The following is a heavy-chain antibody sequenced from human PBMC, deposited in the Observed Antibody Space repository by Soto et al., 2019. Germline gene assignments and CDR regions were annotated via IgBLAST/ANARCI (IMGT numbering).Heavy chain of an antibody. Sequence: SETLSLTCAVSGYSISSGYSWGWIRQPPGKGLEWIGSGYHTGSTYYSPSLKSRVTISIDTSKNQFSLKLRSVTAADTAVYYCARELRAANYRPFHYWGQGALVTVSS. J-gene: IGHJ4*02. CDR1: GYSISSGYS. V-gene: IGHV4-38-2*02. D-gene: IGHD4-4*01. CDR2: GYHTGST. CDR3: ARELRAANYRPFHY.